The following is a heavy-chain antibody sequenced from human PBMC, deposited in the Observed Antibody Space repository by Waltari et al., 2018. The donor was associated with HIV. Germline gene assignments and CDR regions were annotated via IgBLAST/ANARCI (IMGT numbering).Heavy chain of an antibody. V-gene: IGHV3-7*04. D-gene: IGHD3-10*01. J-gene: IGHJ4*02. CDR3: ARGGFYGSGSKVN. CDR2: IKQDGSEK. Sequence: EVQLVESGGGLVQPGGSLRLSCAASGFTFSSYWMSWVGQAPGKGLEGVANIKQDGSEKYYVDSVNGRFTISRDNAENSLYLQMNSLRAEDTAVYYCARGGFYGSGSKVNWGQGTLVTVSS. CDR1: GFTFSSYW.